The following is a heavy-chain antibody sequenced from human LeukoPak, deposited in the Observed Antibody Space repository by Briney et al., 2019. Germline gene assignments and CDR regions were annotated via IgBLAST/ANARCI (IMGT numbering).Heavy chain of an antibody. CDR1: GFTFSSYA. V-gene: IGHV3-23*01. Sequence: PGGSLRLSCAASGFTFSSYAMSWVRQAPGQGLEWVSAISGSGGSTYYADSVKGRFTISRDNSRDTLYLQMNSLRAEDTAVYYCAKGYYDYVWGSYYLDYWGQGTLVTVSS. J-gene: IGHJ4*02. CDR3: AKGYYDYVWGSYYLDY. CDR2: ISGSGGST. D-gene: IGHD3-16*01.